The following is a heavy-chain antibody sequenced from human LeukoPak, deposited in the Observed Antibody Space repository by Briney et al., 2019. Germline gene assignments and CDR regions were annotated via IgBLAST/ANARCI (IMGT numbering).Heavy chain of an antibody. CDR2: INTDNGNT. D-gene: IGHD6-13*01. V-gene: IGHV1-3*04. CDR3: ALSYSSSWYYFDY. Sequence: GASVKVSCKASGYTFTSYAMHWVRQAPGQGLEWMGWINTDNGNTKYLQKFQGRVTITRDTSATTIYMDLTSLRSEDTAVYYCALSYSSSWYYFDYWGQGTLVTVSS. CDR1: GYTFTSYA. J-gene: IGHJ4*02.